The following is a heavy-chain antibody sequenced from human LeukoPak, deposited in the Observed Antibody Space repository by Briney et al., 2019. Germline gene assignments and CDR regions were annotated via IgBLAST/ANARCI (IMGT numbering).Heavy chain of an antibody. Sequence: ASVKVSCKASGYTFTGYYMHWVRQTPGQGLEWMGWINTRSGGTNYAQRFQGRVTMTRDTSISTAYMEVSRLRSDDTAVYYCARSGIVVVPTAKFGVDYCFDYWGQGTLITVSS. V-gene: IGHV1-2*02. J-gene: IGHJ4*02. CDR2: INTRSGGT. CDR1: GYTFTGYY. CDR3: ARSGIVVVPTAKFGVDYCFDY. D-gene: IGHD2-2*01.